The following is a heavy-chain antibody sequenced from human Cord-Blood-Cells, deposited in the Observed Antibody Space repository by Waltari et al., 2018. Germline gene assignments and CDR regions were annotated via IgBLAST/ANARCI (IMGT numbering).Heavy chain of an antibody. CDR1: GGSISSSSYY. D-gene: IGHD3-3*01. CDR3: ARQPRITIFGVVISAFDY. CDR2: IYYSGST. Sequence: QLQLQESGQGLVKPSETLSLTCTVSGGSISSSSYYWGWIRQPPGKGLEWIGSIYYSGSTYYNPSLKSRVTISVDTSKNQFSLKLSSVTAADTAVYYCARQPRITIFGVVISAFDYWGQGTLVTVSS. J-gene: IGHJ4*02. V-gene: IGHV4-39*01.